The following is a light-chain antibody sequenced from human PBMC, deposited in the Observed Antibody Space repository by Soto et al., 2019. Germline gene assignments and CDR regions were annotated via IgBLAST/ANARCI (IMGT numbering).Light chain of an antibody. J-gene: IGLJ3*02. CDR1: SSDVGGYNF. Sequence: QSVLTQPASVSGSPGQSITISCTGTSSDVGGYNFVSWYQQHPGKAPKLMIYDVSNRPSGVSNRFSGSKSGNTASLTISGLQAEDEADYYCSSYTSRSTWVFGGGTRSPS. CDR3: SSYTSRSTWV. CDR2: DVS. V-gene: IGLV2-14*03.